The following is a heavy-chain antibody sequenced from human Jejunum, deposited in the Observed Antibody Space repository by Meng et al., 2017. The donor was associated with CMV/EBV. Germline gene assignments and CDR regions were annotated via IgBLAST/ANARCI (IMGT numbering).Heavy chain of an antibody. J-gene: IGHJ4*02. CDR2: VSYTGAT. CDR1: SSSSYY. Sequence: SSSSYYWSWIRQSPGKGLEWIGYVSYTGATKNPSLQSRVSTSMDTSKNQFSLKLKSVTAADTAVYYCARDRHYNDMSGYYRYFDYWGQGMLVTVSS. CDR3: ARDRHYNDMSGYYRYFDY. D-gene: IGHD3-22*01. V-gene: IGHV4-59*01.